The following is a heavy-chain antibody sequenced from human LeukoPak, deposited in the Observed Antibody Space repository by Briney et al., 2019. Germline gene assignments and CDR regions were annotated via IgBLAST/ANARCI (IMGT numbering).Heavy chain of an antibody. Sequence: SEALSLTCTVSGGSVSTSFYYWGWIRQPPGKGLEWIGSIYYNGNTHYNPSLKSRVTISLDTSQNQFSLKVNSVTAADTAVYYCARRGDFWGQGTLVTVSS. CDR1: GGSVSTSFYY. CDR2: IYYNGNT. J-gene: IGHJ4*02. V-gene: IGHV4-39*07. CDR3: ARRGDF.